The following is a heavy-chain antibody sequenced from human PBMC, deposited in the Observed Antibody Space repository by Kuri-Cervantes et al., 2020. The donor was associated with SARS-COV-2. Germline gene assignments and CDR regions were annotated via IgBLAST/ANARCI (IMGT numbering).Heavy chain of an antibody. CDR2: ISSSGSTI. J-gene: IGHJ4*02. V-gene: IGHV3-48*03. CDR3: ARVRYSGSYYFDY. Sequence: LSLTCAASGFTFSSYEMNWVRQAPGKGLEWVSYISSSGSTIYYADSVKGRFTISRDNAKNSLYLQMNSLRAEDTAVYYCARVRYSGSYYFDYWGQGTLVTVSS. CDR1: GFTFSSYE. D-gene: IGHD1-26*01.